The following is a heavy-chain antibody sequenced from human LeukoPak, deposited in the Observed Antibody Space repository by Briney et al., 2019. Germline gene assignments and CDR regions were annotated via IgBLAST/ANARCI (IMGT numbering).Heavy chain of an antibody. Sequence: SETLSLTCTVSGGSISSSSYYWGWIRQPPGKGLEWVGSIYYSGSTYYNPSLKSRVTISVDTSKNQFSLKLSSVTAADTAVYYCANSGYYSRRYDYWGQGTLVTVSS. CDR2: IYYSGST. J-gene: IGHJ4*02. CDR3: ANSGYYSRRYDY. V-gene: IGHV4-39*01. D-gene: IGHD3-22*01. CDR1: GGSISSSSYY.